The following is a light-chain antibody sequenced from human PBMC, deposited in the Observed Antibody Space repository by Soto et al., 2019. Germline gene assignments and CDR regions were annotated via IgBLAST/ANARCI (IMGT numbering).Light chain of an antibody. Sequence: QSALTQPASVSGSPGQSITISCTGTSSDVGSYNLVSWYQQHPGKAPKLMIYEVSKRPSGVSNRFSGSKSGNTASLTISGLQAEDEADYYGCSYAGSSTYVFGTGTKVTV. CDR2: EVS. J-gene: IGLJ1*01. CDR1: SSDVGSYNL. V-gene: IGLV2-23*02. CDR3: CSYAGSSTYV.